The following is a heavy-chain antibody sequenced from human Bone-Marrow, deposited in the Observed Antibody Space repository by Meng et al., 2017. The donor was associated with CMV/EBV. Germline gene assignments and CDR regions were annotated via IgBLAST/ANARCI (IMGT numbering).Heavy chain of an antibody. D-gene: IGHD3-22*01. J-gene: IGHJ3*02. CDR2: ISSSGSII. CDR3: ARDEARSYFDRSNYYTDAFDI. V-gene: IGHV3-11*01. Sequence: GESLKISCAASGFTFSDYYMSWIRQAPGKGLEWVSYISSSGSIIYYADSVKGRFTISRDNAKNSLYLQMNSLRAEDTAGYYCARDEARSYFDRSNYYTDAFDIWGQGTMVTVSS. CDR1: GFTFSDYY.